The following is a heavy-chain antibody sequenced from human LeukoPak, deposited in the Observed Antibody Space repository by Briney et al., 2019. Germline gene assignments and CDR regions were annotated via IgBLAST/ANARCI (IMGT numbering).Heavy chain of an antibody. CDR2: ISESGST. CDR3: ARRGYSGSYNFDY. D-gene: IGHD1-26*01. Sequence: PSETLSLTCTVSGGSITSYYWSWIRQPPGKGLEWIGYISESGSTNSNPSLKSRVTISVDTSKNQFSLKLSSVTAADTAVYYCARRGYSGSYNFDYWGQGTLVTVSS. J-gene: IGHJ4*02. CDR1: GGSITSYY. V-gene: IGHV4-59*08.